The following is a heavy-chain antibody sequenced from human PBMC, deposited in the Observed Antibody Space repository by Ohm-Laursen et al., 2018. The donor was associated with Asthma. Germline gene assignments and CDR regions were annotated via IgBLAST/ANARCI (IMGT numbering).Heavy chain of an antibody. D-gene: IGHD5-18*01. CDR3: AKVMSRGYSYGRRNYYYYGMDV. CDR2: ISYDGSNK. Sequence: RSLRLSCAASGFTFSSYGMHWVRQAPGKGLEWVAVISYDGSNKYYADSVKGRFTISRDNSKNTLYLQMNSLRAEDTAVYYCAKVMSRGYSYGRRNYYYYGMDVWGQGTTVTVSS. J-gene: IGHJ6*02. CDR1: GFTFSSYG. V-gene: IGHV3-30*18.